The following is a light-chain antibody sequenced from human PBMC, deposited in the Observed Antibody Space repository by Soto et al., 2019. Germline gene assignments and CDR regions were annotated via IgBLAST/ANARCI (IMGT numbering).Light chain of an antibody. CDR1: QRLSASD. J-gene: IGKJ1*01. CDR2: GVS. V-gene: IGKV3-20*01. Sequence: EIVLTQSPGTLSFSPGQRATLSCRVSQRLSASDIAWYQQKPGQAPKFLIYGVSSRATGIPDRFSGSGSGTDFTLTISRLEPEDFAVYYCQQYGSSGTFGQGTKVDIK. CDR3: QQYGSSGT.